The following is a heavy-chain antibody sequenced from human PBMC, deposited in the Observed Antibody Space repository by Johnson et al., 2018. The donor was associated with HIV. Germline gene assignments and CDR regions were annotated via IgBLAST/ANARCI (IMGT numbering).Heavy chain of an antibody. CDR2: ICWNSGTI. J-gene: IGHJ3*02. CDR3: AKGWRECGTFDI. V-gene: IGHV3-9*01. CDR1: GFTFDDYA. D-gene: IGHD1-14*01. Sequence: VQLVESGGGLVQPGRSLRLSCAASGFTFDDYAMHWVRQVPGKGLEWISGICWNSGTIGYADSVKGRFTISRDNAKNSLYLQMNSLRVEDTAVYYCAKGWRECGTFDIWGQGTMVTVSS.